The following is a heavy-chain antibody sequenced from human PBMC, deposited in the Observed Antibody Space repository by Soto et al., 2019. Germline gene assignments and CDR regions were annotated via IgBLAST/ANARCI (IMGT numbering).Heavy chain of an antibody. V-gene: IGHV3-30-3*01. CDR3: ARDLKDERIQLWWQYYCYYGMDV. J-gene: IGHJ6*02. CDR1: GFTFSSYA. Sequence: QVQLVESGGGVVQPGRSLRLSCAASGFTFSSYAMHWVRQAPGKGLEWVAVISYDGSNKYYADSVKGRFTISRDKSKNTLYLQMNSLRAEDTAVYYCARDLKDERIQLWWQYYCYYGMDVWGQGTTVTVSS. D-gene: IGHD5-18*01. CDR2: ISYDGSNK.